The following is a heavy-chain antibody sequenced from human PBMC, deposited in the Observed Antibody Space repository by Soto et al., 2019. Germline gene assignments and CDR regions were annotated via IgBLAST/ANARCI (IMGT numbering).Heavy chain of an antibody. V-gene: IGHV4-34*01. J-gene: IGHJ4*02. CDR1: GGSFSGYY. CDR3: ARGLTGYRTAELDY. D-gene: IGHD3-9*01. Sequence: QVQLQQWGAGLLKPSETLSLTCAVYGGSFSGYYWSWIRQPPGKGLEWIGEINHSGSTNYNPSLKSRVTISVDTSKNQFSLKLSSVTAADTAVYYCARGLTGYRTAELDYWGQGTLVTVSS. CDR2: INHSGST.